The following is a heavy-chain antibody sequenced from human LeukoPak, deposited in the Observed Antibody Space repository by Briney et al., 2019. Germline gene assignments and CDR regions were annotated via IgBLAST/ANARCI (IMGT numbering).Heavy chain of an antibody. J-gene: IGHJ4*02. Sequence: GGSLRLSCVASGFTFSAHYMDWVRQAPGQGLEWVASIKEDGSEKHYVDSVKGRFTISRDNGKNSLYLQMNSLRAEDTAVYYCARDSGWWRFDFWGQGTLVTVSS. D-gene: IGHD6-13*01. CDR1: GFTFSAHY. CDR3: ARDSGWWRFDF. CDR2: IKEDGSEK. V-gene: IGHV3-7*03.